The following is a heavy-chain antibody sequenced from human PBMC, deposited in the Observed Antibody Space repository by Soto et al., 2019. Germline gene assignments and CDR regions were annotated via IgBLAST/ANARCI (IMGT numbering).Heavy chain of an antibody. CDR1: GFILSDCA. V-gene: IGHV3-48*01. CDR3: ARDLSWGSNWYYYMDV. CDR2: ISSSSSVI. J-gene: IGHJ6*03. D-gene: IGHD7-27*01. Sequence: EVQLVESGGGLVQPGGSLRLSCATSGFILSDCAMNWVRQAPGKGLEWLSYISSSSSVIDYADSVKGRFTVSRDNARNSLYLQMNSLRAEDTAVYYCARDLSWGSNWYYYMDVWGKGTTVTVSS.